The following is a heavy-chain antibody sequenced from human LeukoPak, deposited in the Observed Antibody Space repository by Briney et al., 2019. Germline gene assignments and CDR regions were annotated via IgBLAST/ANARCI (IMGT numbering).Heavy chain of an antibody. J-gene: IGHJ5*02. CDR3: ARGRLGSGSYWKWFDP. D-gene: IGHD3-10*01. CDR2: IYDSGNT. Sequence: SETLSLTCTVSGGSMSSYYLSWIRQPPGKGLEWIGYIYDSGNTNYNPSLESRVTISGDTSKNQFSLKMRSVTPADTAVYYCARGRLGSGSYWKWFDPWGQGTLVTVSS. V-gene: IGHV4-59*01. CDR1: GGSMSSYY.